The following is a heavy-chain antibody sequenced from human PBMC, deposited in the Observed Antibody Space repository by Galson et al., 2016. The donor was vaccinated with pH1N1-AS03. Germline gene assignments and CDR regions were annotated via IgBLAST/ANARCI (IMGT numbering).Heavy chain of an antibody. J-gene: IGHJ3*01. V-gene: IGHV3-23*01. CDR2: VGGVDGSL. Sequence: SLRLSCAASGFTLGIYAMHWVRQAPGKGLEWVSGVGGVDGSLWYAESVKGRFTVSRDNSKGTLDLQMNSLRADDTAVYYCARGSGSPHWFDPWGQGTMVTVSS. CDR3: ARGSGSPHWFDP. CDR1: GFTLGIYA. D-gene: IGHD3-10*01.